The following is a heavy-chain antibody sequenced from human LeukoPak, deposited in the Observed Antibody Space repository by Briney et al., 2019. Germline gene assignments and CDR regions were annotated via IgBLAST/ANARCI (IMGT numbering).Heavy chain of an antibody. CDR1: GGSISSYY. CDR3: ARIRDTAMFQYYFDY. CDR2: IYYNGST. D-gene: IGHD5-18*01. Sequence: SETLSLTCTVSGGSISSYYWSWIRQPPGRGLEWIGYIYYNGSTNYNPSLKSRVTISVDTSKNQFSLKLNSVTAADTAVYYCARIRDTAMFQYYFDYWGQGTLVTVSS. J-gene: IGHJ4*02. V-gene: IGHV4-59*01.